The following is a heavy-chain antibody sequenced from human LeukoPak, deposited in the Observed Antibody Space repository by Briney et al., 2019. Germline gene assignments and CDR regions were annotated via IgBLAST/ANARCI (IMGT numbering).Heavy chain of an antibody. D-gene: IGHD2-15*01. V-gene: IGHV3-13*01. CDR2: IGTAGDT. J-gene: IGHJ4*02. CDR1: GFTFSSYD. CDR3: TTVTVCTGSSCPGAFNY. Sequence: PGGSLRLSCAASGFTFSSYDMHWVRQATGKGLEWVSAIGTAGDTYYPGSVKGRFTISRDNSKNTLYLQMNSLKTEDTAVYFCTTVTVCTGSSCPGAFNYWGQGTLVTVSS.